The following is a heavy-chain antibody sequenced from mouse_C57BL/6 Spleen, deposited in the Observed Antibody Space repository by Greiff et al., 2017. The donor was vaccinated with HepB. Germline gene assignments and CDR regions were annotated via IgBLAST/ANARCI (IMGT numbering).Heavy chain of an antibody. J-gene: IGHJ4*01. CDR1: GYTFTSYW. CDR3: AWGNAMDY. V-gene: IGHV1-69*01. Sequence: QVQLQQPGAELVMPGASVKLSCKASGYTFTSYWMHWVKQRPGQGLEWIGEIDPSDSYTNYNQKFKGKSTLTVDKSSSTAYMQLSSLTSEDSAVYYWAWGNAMDYWGQGTSVTVSS. CDR2: IDPSDSYT.